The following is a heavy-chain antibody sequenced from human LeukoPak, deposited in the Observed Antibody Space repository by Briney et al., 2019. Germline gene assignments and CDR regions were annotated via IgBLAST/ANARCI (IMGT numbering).Heavy chain of an antibody. Sequence: PGGSLRLSCAASASGVAFTSHSMNWVRQAPGKGLELISYIHSSGDYIFYADSVKGRFTVSRDNARNSLYLQMNSLRAEDTAIYYCAREYNSRATFDYWGQGTLVTVSS. CDR3: AREYNSRATFDY. CDR2: IHSSGDYI. J-gene: IGHJ4*02. CDR1: ASGVAFTSHS. D-gene: IGHD1-20*01. V-gene: IGHV3-21*05.